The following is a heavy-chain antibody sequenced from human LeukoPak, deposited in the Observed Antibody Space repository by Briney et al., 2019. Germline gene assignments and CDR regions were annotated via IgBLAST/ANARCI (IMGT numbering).Heavy chain of an antibody. Sequence: SETLSLTCTVSDGSISSHYWSWIRQPPGKGLEWSGHFAYSGTTSYNASLKSRVTISVDTSKNQFSLKLTSVTAADTAMYYCARPHSSGWYGVYDVWGQGTMVTVSS. D-gene: IGHD6-19*01. CDR1: DGSISSHY. J-gene: IGHJ3*01. CDR2: FAYSGTT. V-gene: IGHV4-59*08. CDR3: ARPHSSGWYGVYDV.